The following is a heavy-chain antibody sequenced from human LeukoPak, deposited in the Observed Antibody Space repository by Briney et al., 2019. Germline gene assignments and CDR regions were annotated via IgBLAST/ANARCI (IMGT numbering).Heavy chain of an antibody. J-gene: IGHJ3*02. V-gene: IGHV4-39*01. Sequence: PSETLSLTCTVSGGSISSSSYYWGWIRQPPGKGLEWIGSIYYSGSTYYNPSLKSRVTISVDTSKNQFSLKLSSVTAADTAVYYCARQLNWKYYDFWSGSNAFDIWGQGTMVTVSS. D-gene: IGHD3-3*01. CDR3: ARQLNWKYYDFWSGSNAFDI. CDR1: GGSISSSSYY. CDR2: IYYSGST.